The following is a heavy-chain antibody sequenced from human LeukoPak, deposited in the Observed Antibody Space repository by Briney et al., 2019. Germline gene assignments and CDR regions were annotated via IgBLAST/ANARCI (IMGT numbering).Heavy chain of an antibody. V-gene: IGHV4-4*07. J-gene: IGHJ3*02. Sequence: SETLSLTCTVSGGSISSYYWSWIRQPAGKGLEWIGRIYTSGSTNYNPSLKSRVTMSVDTPKNQFSLKLSSVTAADTAVYYCARGGRITIFGVVITRGDAFDIWGQGTMVTVSS. D-gene: IGHD3-3*01. CDR3: ARGGRITIFGVVITRGDAFDI. CDR2: IYTSGST. CDR1: GGSISSYY.